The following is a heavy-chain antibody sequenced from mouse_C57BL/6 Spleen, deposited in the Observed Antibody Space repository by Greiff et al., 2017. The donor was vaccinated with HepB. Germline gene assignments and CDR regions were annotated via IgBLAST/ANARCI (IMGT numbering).Heavy chain of an antibody. Sequence: DVMLVESGGDLVKPGGSLKLSCAASGFTFSSYGMSWVRQTPDKRLEWVATISSGGSYTYYPDSVKGRFTISRDNAKNTLYLQMSSLKSEDTAMYYCARHDGRGYFDVWGTGTTVTVSS. CDR3: ARHDGRGYFDV. CDR2: ISSGGSYT. CDR1: GFTFSSYG. J-gene: IGHJ1*03. V-gene: IGHV5-6*02.